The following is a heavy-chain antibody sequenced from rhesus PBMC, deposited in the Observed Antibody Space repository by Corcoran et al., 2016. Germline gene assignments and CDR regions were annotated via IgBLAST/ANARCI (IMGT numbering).Heavy chain of an antibody. V-gene: IGHV4-65*01. CDR1: GGSVSSSNW. Sequence: QVQLQESGPGLVKPSETLSLTCAVSGGSVSSSNWWSWIRQPPGKGLEWIGYISGSSGSTYYNPSLKSRVTFSTDTSKNQFSLKLSSVTAADTAVYYCARSYSGSYSVIDYWGQGVLVTVSS. CDR2: ISGSSGST. CDR3: ARSYSGSYSVIDY. J-gene: IGHJ4*01. D-gene: IGHD3-16*01.